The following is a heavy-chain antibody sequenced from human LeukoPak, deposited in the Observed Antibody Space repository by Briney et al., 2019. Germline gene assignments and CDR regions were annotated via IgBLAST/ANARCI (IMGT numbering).Heavy chain of an antibody. CDR2: FGLYGGTT. CDR1: GLIFSSYA. CDR3: AKRGVVIRVILVGFHKEAYYFDS. D-gene: IGHD3-10*01. V-gene: IGHV3-23*01. J-gene: IGHJ4*02. Sequence: GGSLRLSCAASGLIFSSYAMTWVRQAPGKGLEWVSSFGLYGGTTHYADSVKGRFTISRDNPKNTLYLQMNNLSADDTAVYFCAKRGVVIRVILVGFHKEAYYFDSWGQGALVTVSS.